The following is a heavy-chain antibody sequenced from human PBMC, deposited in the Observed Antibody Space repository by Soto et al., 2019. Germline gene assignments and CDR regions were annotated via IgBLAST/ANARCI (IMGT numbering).Heavy chain of an antibody. CDR3: ARQTREPDSGYYAFDI. CDR2: IKQDGSEK. CDR1: GFTFSSYW. V-gene: IGHV3-7*01. J-gene: IGHJ3*02. Sequence: GGSLRLSCAASGFTFSSYWMSWVRQAPGKGLEWVANIKQDGSEKYYEDSVKGRFTISRDNAKNSLYLQMNSLRAEDTAVYYYARQTREPDSGYYAFDIWGQGTMVTVSS. D-gene: IGHD3-22*01.